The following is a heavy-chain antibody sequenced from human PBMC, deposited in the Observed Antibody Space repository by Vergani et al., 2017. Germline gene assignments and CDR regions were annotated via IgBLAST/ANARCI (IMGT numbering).Heavy chain of an antibody. V-gene: IGHV4-59*01. CDR1: GGSISSYY. CDR3: ARERVAAALFDY. J-gene: IGHJ4*02. CDR2: IYYSGST. Sequence: QVQLQESGPGLVKPSETLSLTCTVSGGSISSYYWSWIRQPPGKGLEWIGYIYYSGSTNYNPSLKSRVTISLATSKNPFSLKLSAVTAADTAVYYCARERVAAALFDYWGQGTLVTVSS. D-gene: IGHD6-13*01.